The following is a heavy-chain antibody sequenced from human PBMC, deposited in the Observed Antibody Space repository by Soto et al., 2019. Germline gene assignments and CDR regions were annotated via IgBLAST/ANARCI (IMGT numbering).Heavy chain of an antibody. CDR2: MNPNSGNT. D-gene: IGHD1-1*01. CDR1: GYTFTSYD. CDR3: ARESTGTTSMDV. Sequence: QVQLVQSGAEVKKPGASVKVSCKASGYTFTSYDINWVRQATGQGLEWMGWMNPNSGNTGYAQKFRGRVTMTRNTSITTAYMELSSLRSEDTAVYYCARESTGTTSMDVWGQGTTVTVSS. V-gene: IGHV1-8*01. J-gene: IGHJ6*02.